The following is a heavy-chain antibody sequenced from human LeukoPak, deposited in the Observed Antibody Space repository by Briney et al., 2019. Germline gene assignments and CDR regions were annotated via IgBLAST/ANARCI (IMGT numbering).Heavy chain of an antibody. D-gene: IGHD3-22*01. Sequence: PGGSLRLSCAASGFTFSSYSMSWVRQAPGKGLEWVSSVSGSGGCTYYAESVKGRFTISRDKSNNTLYMKMNSLRAEDKAIYYCAKDRPNYYDSSGHYYRRDGDYWGQGTLVTVSS. CDR3: AKDRPNYYDSSGHYYRRDGDY. CDR2: VSGSGGCT. V-gene: IGHV3-23*01. CDR1: GFTFSSYS. J-gene: IGHJ4*02.